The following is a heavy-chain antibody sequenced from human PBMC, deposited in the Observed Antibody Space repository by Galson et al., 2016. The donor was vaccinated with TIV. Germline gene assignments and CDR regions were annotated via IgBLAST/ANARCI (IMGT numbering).Heavy chain of an antibody. CDR3: ARERRYCGNECYLYYYYGMDV. J-gene: IGHJ6*02. CDR1: GFSVSDNY. D-gene: IGHD2-21*01. CDR2: IYTGGST. V-gene: IGHV3-66*02. Sequence: LRLSCAASGFSVSDNYMTWVRRAPGKGLEWVSMIYTGGSTSYADSVKGRFTISRDNSKNTLYLQMNRLRIEDSAVYYCARERRYCGNECYLYYYYGMDVWGQGTTVTVSS.